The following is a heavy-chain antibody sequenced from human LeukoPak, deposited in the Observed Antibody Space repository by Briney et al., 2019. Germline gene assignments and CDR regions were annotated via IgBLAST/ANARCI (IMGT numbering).Heavy chain of an antibody. D-gene: IGHD4/OR15-4a*01. CDR1: GFMFSSNG. V-gene: IGHV3-33*08. J-gene: IGHJ4*02. Sequence: PGRSLRLSCSASGFMFSSNGVHWVRQAPGKGLEWVAVTWDGGSNRFYADFVKGRFSISRDNSKNTVYLQMTSLRAEDTAVYYCARDPNALYYFDYWGQGTLVTVSS. CDR3: ARDPNALYYFDY. CDR2: TWDGGSNR.